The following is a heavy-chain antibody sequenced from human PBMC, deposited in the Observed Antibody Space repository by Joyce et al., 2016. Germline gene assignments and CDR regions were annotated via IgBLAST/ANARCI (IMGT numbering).Heavy chain of an antibody. D-gene: IGHD3-22*01. Sequence: AQRVESGGGLLKPGESLRLSCAASGFTFSTVWMAWVRQAAGKGLELVGRIKSQTDGGTTDYVAPVKGRFTVSRDDSKNTLYLQMNSLNTEDTAVYYCTTTAYSDSSFNRWGQGTLVTVSS. CDR1: GFTFSTVW. J-gene: IGHJ5*02. CDR2: IKSQTDGGTT. CDR3: TTTAYSDSSFNR. V-gene: IGHV3-15*01.